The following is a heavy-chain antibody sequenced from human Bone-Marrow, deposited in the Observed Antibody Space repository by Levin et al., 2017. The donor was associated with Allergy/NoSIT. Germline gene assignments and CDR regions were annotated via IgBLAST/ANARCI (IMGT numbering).Heavy chain of an antibody. V-gene: IGHV2-5*02. D-gene: IGHD1-1*01. CDR3: VYGLEWSPNIENDYMDV. CDR1: GFSLSTSGVT. Sequence: SGPTLVKPTQTLTLTCTFSGFSLSTSGVTVGWIRQPPGKALEWLALIYWDDDKRYSPSLTTRLTISRDSSKNQVVLTLTNVDPVDTATYYCVYGLEWSPNIENDYMDVWGKGTTVTVSS. J-gene: IGHJ6*03. CDR2: IYWDDDK.